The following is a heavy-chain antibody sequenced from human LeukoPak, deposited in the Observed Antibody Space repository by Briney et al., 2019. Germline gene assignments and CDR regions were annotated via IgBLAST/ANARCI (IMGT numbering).Heavy chain of an antibody. CDR1: RGSMTNYY. CDR2: LFYSGSP. Sequence: PSETLSLTCSVSRGSMTNYYWTWIRQPPGRGLEWIGSLFYSGSPNANPSLQSRLTMSVDTSKNQSSLRLTSVTAADTALYFCARGGPRWLDPWGQGTLVIVSS. J-gene: IGHJ5*02. D-gene: IGHD3-16*01. CDR3: ARGGPRWLDP. V-gene: IGHV4-59*01.